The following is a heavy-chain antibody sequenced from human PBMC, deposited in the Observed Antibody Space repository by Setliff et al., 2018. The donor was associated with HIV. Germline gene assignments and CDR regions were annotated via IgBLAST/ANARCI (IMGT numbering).Heavy chain of an antibody. CDR2: IYHGGST. J-gene: IGHJ3*02. CDR3: ARQNADPESGILDAFDI. D-gene: IGHD1-26*01. V-gene: IGHV4-38-2*01. Sequence: PSETLSLTCAVSGYSISSGYYWGWIRQPPGKGLEWIGSIYHGGSTSYNPSLKSRVTISLDTSKNQFSLRLSSVTAADTAVYYCARQNADPESGILDAFDIWGQGTMVTVSS. CDR1: GYSISSGYY.